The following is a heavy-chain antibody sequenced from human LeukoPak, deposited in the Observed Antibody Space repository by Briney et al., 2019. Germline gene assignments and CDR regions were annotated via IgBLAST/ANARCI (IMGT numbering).Heavy chain of an antibody. D-gene: IGHD3-16*01. Sequence: GGSLRLSCAASGFTFSDSWMSWVRQAPGKGLELVANMNQDGSEKDYVDSVKGRFTISRDNARNSLYLQMSSLRAEDTAVYYCAPYTHWVAGDVWGQGTTVTVSS. CDR2: MNQDGSEK. V-gene: IGHV3-7*02. CDR1: GFTFSDSW. CDR3: APYTHWVAGDV. J-gene: IGHJ6*01.